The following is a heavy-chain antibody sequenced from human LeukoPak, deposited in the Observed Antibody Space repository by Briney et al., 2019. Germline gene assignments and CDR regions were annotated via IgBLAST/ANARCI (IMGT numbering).Heavy chain of an antibody. CDR3: ARVHPQNIVVVPAATIPHAFDI. V-gene: IGHV3-21*01. D-gene: IGHD2-2*01. CDR2: ISSSSSYI. J-gene: IGHJ3*02. CDR1: GFTFSSYS. Sequence: GGSLRLSCAASGFTFSSYSMNWVRQAPGKGLEWVSSISSSSSYIYYADSVKGRFTISRDNAKNSLYLQMNSLRAEDTAVYYCARVHPQNIVVVPAATIPHAFDIWGQGTMVTVSS.